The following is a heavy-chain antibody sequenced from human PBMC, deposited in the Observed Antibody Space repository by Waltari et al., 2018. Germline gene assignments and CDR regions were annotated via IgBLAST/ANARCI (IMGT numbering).Heavy chain of an antibody. J-gene: IGHJ4*02. CDR1: GLTVSGTY. CDR3: AASSCGADCYYSLDY. D-gene: IGHD2-21*02. CDR2: IYGGGVT. Sequence: EVQLVESGGVLVQPGGSLRLSCAASGLTVSGTYMTWVRQAPGTGLDWVSLIYGGGVTYYADSVKGRFIIARDNSKNTLSLQINDLRAEDSALYFCAASSCGADCYYSLDYWGRGTLVTVSS. V-gene: IGHV3-66*01.